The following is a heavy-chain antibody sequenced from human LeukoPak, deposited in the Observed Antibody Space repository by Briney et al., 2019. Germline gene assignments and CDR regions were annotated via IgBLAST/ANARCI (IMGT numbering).Heavy chain of an antibody. CDR3: ARDVGGYFESSGYYLDY. D-gene: IGHD3-22*01. V-gene: IGHV4-4*07. CDR1: GGSISTYY. J-gene: IGHJ4*02. Sequence: SETLSLTCTVSGGSISTYYWSCIRQPAGKGLGWIGRLYTSGSTNYNPSLKSRVTMSADTSKNQFSLKLSSVTAADTAVYYCARDVGGYFESSGYYLDYWGQGTLVTVSS. CDR2: LYTSGST.